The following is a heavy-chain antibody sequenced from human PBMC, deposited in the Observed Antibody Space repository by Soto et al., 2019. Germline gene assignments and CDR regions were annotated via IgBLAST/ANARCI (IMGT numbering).Heavy chain of an antibody. Sequence: QVQLVQSGAEVKRPGSSVKVSCKASGGTFSSYPISWVRQAPGHGLEWLGGIIPLFGTSNSAKKFQGRVTITADESTNTAHMELSSLISEDTAVYYCARGGAGLPLDYWGQGTLVTVSS. J-gene: IGHJ4*02. V-gene: IGHV1-69*01. CDR2: IIPLFGTS. CDR1: GGTFSSYP. D-gene: IGHD1-26*01. CDR3: ARGGAGLPLDY.